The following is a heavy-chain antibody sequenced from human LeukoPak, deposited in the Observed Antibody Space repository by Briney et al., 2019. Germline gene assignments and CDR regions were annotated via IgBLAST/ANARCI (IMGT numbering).Heavy chain of an antibody. J-gene: IGHJ4*02. CDR2: IKQDGSEK. D-gene: IGHD3-3*01. CDR1: GFTFSSYS. CDR3: ARAKYDFWSGRY. Sequence: GGSLRLSCAASGFTFSSYSTNWVRQAPGKGLEWVANIKQDGSEKYYVDSVKGRFTISRDNAKNSLYLQMNSLRAEDTAVYYCARAKYDFWSGRYWGQGTLVTVSS. V-gene: IGHV3-7*01.